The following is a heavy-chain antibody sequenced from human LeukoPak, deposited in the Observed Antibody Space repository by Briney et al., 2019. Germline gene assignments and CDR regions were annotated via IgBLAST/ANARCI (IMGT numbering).Heavy chain of an antibody. J-gene: IGHJ5*02. CDR2: IIPIFGTA. CDR3: ANGRRPGYGGYFWFDP. V-gene: IGHV1-69*05. Sequence: SVKVSCKASGGTFSSYAISWVRQAPGQGLEWMGGIIPIFGTANYAQKFQGRVTITTDESTSTAYMELSSLRSEDTAVYYCANGRRPGYGGYFWFDPWGQGTLVTVSS. D-gene: IGHD4-17*01. CDR1: GGTFSSYA.